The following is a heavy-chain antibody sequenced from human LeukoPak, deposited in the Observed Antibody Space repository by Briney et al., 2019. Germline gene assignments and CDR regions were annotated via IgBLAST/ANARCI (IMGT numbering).Heavy chain of an antibody. CDR1: GFTFSSYG. CDR3: ARSPDRSGAWFDP. CDR2: ITYDGSNK. D-gene: IGHD3-3*01. J-gene: IGHJ5*02. V-gene: IGHV3-30*03. Sequence: GGSLRLSCAASGFTFSSYGMHWVRQAPGKGLEWGAVITYDGSNKYYADSVKGRFTISRDNSKNTLYLQMGSLRAEDMAVYYCARSPDRSGAWFDPWGQGTLVTVSS.